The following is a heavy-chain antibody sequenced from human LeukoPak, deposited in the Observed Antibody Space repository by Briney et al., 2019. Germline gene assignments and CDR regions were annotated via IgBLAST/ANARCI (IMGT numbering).Heavy chain of an antibody. D-gene: IGHD2-15*01. Sequence: KFQGRVTITRDTSASTAYMELSSLRSEDTAVYYCARTPTKYGSGGSCYAEYYFDYWGQGTLVTVSS. CDR3: ARTPTKYGSGGSCYAEYYFDY. V-gene: IGHV1-3*01. J-gene: IGHJ4*02.